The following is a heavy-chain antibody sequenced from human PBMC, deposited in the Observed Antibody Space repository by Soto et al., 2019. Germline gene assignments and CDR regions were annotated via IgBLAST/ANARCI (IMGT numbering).Heavy chain of an antibody. CDR2: IYPGDSDT. CDR1: GYSFTSYW. D-gene: IGHD2-2*01. Sequence: GESLKISCKGSGYSFTSYWIGWVRQMPGKGLEWMGIIYPGDSDTRYSPSFQGQVTISADKSISTAYLQWSSLKASDTAMYYCARRDIVVVPAATSYYYYYYMDVWGKGTTVTV. J-gene: IGHJ6*03. CDR3: ARRDIVVVPAATSYYYYYYMDV. V-gene: IGHV5-51*01.